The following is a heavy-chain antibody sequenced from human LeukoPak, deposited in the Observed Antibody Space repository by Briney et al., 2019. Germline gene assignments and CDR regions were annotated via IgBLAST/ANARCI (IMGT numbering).Heavy chain of an antibody. CDR3: ARGGRGFSSGWYNY. V-gene: IGHV3-30-3*01. J-gene: IGHJ4*02. D-gene: IGHD6-19*01. CDR2: ISYDGSNK. CDR1: GFTFSSYA. Sequence: GGSLRLSCAASGFTFSSYAMHWVRQAPGKGLEWVAVISYDGSNKYYADSVKGRFTISRDNAKNSLYLQMNSLRAEDMALYYCARGGRGFSSGWYNYWGQGTLVTVSS.